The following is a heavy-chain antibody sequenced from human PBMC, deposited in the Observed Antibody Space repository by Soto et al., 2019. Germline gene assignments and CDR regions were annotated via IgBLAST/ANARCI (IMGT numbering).Heavy chain of an antibody. CDR1: GFTFSGYA. J-gene: IGHJ3*01. CDR3: AKDPNGDYIGAFDF. Sequence: QLLESGGGLVQPGGSLRLSCAASGFTFSGYAMTWVRQAPGKGLEWVSGIIASGTYSKYADSVNGRFTISRDNAKNTLYLQMNGLRVEDTAVYFCAKDPNGDYIGAFDFWGQGTMVTVSS. D-gene: IGHD4-17*01. V-gene: IGHV3-23*01. CDR2: IIASGTYS.